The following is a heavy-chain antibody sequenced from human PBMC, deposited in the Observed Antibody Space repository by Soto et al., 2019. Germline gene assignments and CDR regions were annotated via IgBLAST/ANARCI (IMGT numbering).Heavy chain of an antibody. Sequence: EVQLLESGGGSVQPGGSLRLSCAASGFTFSTYAMSWVRQAPGKGLEWVSTITTSGGNTYYADSVQGRFTISRDNSKNTLYLQMNSLRAEDTAVYYCAGRYCTNGVCYTNYYYYIDVWGKGTTVTVSS. CDR1: GFTFSTYA. CDR3: AGRYCTNGVCYTNYYYYIDV. D-gene: IGHD2-8*01. CDR2: ITTSGGNT. J-gene: IGHJ6*03. V-gene: IGHV3-23*01.